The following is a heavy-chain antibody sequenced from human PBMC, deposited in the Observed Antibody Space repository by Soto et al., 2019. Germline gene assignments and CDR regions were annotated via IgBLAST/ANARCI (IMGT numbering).Heavy chain of an antibody. D-gene: IGHD6-13*01. CDR2: IIPIFGTA. J-gene: IGHJ6*02. CDR1: GCTFSSYA. Sequence: SVKVSCKASGCTFSSYAISWVRQAPGQGLEWMGGIIPIFGTANYAQKFQGRVTITADESTSTAYMELSSLRSEDTAVYYCARVTGYSSSWYFPDDYYYYYGMDVWGQGTTVTVSS. CDR3: ARVTGYSSSWYFPDDYYYYYGMDV. V-gene: IGHV1-69*13.